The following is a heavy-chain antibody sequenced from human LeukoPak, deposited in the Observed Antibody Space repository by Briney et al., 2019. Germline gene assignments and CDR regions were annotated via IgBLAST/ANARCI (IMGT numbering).Heavy chain of an antibody. CDR1: GYTFTSYD. CDR3: ARGYSYGYQLDFDY. CDR2: MNPNSGNT. V-gene: IGHV1-8*03. D-gene: IGHD5-18*01. J-gene: IGHJ4*02. Sequence: GASVKVSCKASGYTFTSYDINWVRQATGQGLEWMGWMNPNSGNTGYAQKFQGRVTITRNTSISTAYMELSSLRSEDTAVYYCARGYSYGYQLDFDYWGQGTLVTVSS.